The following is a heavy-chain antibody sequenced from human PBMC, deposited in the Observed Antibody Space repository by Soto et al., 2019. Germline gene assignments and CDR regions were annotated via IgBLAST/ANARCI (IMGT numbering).Heavy chain of an antibody. CDR2: ISSSSYI. V-gene: IGHV3-21*01. D-gene: IGHD6-13*01. Sequence: GGSLRLSCAASGFTFSSYSMNWVRQAPGKGLEWVSSISSSSYIYYADSVKGRFTISRDNAKNSLYLQVNSLRAEDTAVYYCAREGIAAALDYWGQGTLVTAPQ. CDR1: GFTFSSYS. CDR3: AREGIAAALDY. J-gene: IGHJ4*02.